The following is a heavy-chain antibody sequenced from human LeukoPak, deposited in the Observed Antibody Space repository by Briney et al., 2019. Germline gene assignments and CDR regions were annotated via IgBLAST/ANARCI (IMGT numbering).Heavy chain of an antibody. CDR1: GGAIISDNFY. J-gene: IGHJ4*02. CDR2: INYSGTT. V-gene: IGHV4-39*01. CDR3: GRLFDS. Sequence: PSETLSLTCTGSGGAIISDNFYWGWVRQPPGKGLEWVGSINYSGTTYYNPSLRSRVSISVDTSRTQFFLTLNSVTAADTAVYYCGRLFDSWGQGILVTVSS.